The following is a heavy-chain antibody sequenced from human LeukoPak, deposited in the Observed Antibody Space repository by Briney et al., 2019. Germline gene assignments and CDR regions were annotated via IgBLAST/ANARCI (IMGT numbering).Heavy chain of an antibody. CDR3: AISPNYYDSLQY. Sequence: KTSETLSLTCAVYGESFSGYYWSWIRQPPGKGLEWIGYIYYSGSTNYNPSLKSRVTISVDTSKNQFSLKLSSVTAADTAVYHCAISPNYYDSLQYWGQGTLVTVSS. D-gene: IGHD3-22*01. V-gene: IGHV4-59*01. J-gene: IGHJ4*02. CDR2: IYYSGST. CDR1: GESFSGYY.